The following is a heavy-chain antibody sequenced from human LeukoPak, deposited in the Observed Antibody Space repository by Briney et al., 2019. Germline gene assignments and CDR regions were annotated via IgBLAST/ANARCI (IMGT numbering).Heavy chain of an antibody. CDR1: GFSVTNAW. V-gene: IGHV3-15*01. CDR2: IKSKTDGAKR. Sequence: PGGALRLSCAASGFSVTNAWMSWVRQAPGKGLEWVGSIKSKTDGAKRDYAAPVKGRFTMSRDISENTLYLQMDSLKTEDTAVYYCSTVRVNDYVWGTYRYSYFEYWGQGTLVTVSS. J-gene: IGHJ4*02. CDR3: STVRVNDYVWGTYRYSYFEY. D-gene: IGHD3-16*02.